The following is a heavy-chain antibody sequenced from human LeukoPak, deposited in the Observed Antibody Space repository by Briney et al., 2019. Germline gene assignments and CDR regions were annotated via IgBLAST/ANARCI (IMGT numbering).Heavy chain of an antibody. Sequence: VGSLRLSCAASGFTLCEYNMNWVREAPGKGRGWVSSISSSSSYVYYAASLRGRFTISRDNAENSLYLQMISPRAEDTAVYCCARGRDGSQSPIDYWGQGTLVTVSS. V-gene: IGHV3-21*01. J-gene: IGHJ4*02. CDR2: ISSSSSYV. CDR3: ARGRDGSQSPIDY. D-gene: IGHD5-24*01. CDR1: GFTLCEYN.